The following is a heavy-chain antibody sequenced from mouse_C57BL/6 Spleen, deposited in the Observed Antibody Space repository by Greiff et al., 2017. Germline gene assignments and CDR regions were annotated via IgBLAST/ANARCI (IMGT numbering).Heavy chain of an antibody. J-gene: IGHJ2*01. Sequence: QVQLQQPGAELVKPGASVKLSCKASGYTFTSYWMQWVKQRPGQGLEWIGEIDPSDSYTNYNQKFKGKATLTVDTSSSTAYMQLSSLTSEDSAVYYCARDGNLDYWGKGTTLTVSS. CDR2: IDPSDSYT. V-gene: IGHV1-50*01. CDR3: ARDGNLDY. D-gene: IGHD2-1*01. CDR1: GYTFTSYW.